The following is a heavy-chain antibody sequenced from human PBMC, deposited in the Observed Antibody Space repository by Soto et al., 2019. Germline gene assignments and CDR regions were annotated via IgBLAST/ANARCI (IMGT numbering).Heavy chain of an antibody. CDR2: ISYKSGKE. J-gene: IGHJ3*02. V-gene: IGHV3-9*01. Sequence: EVQLAESGGGLVQPGRSLRLSCVGSGFNFAENAMHWVRQAPGKGLEWVSGISYKSGKEAYADSVRGRFTISRDNAKSSVYLQMNSLKIEDTAVYYCAKDPRNSGWSEEGYGAFDIWGQGKMVTVSS. CDR3: AKDPRNSGWSEEGYGAFDI. CDR1: GFNFAENA. D-gene: IGHD6-19*01.